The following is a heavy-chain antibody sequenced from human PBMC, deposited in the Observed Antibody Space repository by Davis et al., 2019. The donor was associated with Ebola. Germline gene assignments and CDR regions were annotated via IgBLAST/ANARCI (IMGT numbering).Heavy chain of an antibody. CDR1: GFTFSSYA. J-gene: IGHJ4*02. D-gene: IGHD4-11*01. CDR3: ARDSDDYSFDY. CDR2: ISGSGGST. V-gene: IGHV3-23*01. Sequence: GSLTLSCAASGFTFSSYAMSWVRQPPGKGLEWVSTISGSGGSTYYADSVKGRFTISRDNSKNTLYLQMNSLRPEDTAVYYCARDSDDYSFDYWGQGTLVTVSS.